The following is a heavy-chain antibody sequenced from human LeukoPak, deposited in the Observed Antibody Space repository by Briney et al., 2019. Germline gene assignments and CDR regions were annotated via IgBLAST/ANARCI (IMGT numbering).Heavy chain of an antibody. CDR3: AKKGIVVVPAALDY. Sequence: GESLRLSCAASGFTFSSYAMSWVRQAPGKGLEWVSAISGSGGSTYYADSVKGRFTISRDNSKNTLYLQMNSLRAEDTAVYYCAKKGIVVVPAALDYWGQGTLVTVSS. V-gene: IGHV3-23*01. CDR2: ISGSGGST. D-gene: IGHD2-2*01. CDR1: GFTFSSYA. J-gene: IGHJ4*02.